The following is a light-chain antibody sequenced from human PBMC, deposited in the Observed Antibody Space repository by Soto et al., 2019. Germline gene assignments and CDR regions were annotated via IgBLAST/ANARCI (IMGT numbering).Light chain of an antibody. J-gene: IGKJ1*01. CDR1: QSVSSN. CDR3: QQRSNWPRT. V-gene: IGKV3-11*01. Sequence: EIVMTPSPATLSVSPGERASLSCRASQSVSSNLAWYQHKPGQAPRLLIYDASNRATGIPARFSGSGSGTDFTLTISSLEPEDFAIYYCQQRSNWPRTFGQGTKVDIK. CDR2: DAS.